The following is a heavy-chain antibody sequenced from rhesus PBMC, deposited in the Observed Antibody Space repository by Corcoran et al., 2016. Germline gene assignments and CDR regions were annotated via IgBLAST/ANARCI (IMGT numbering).Heavy chain of an antibody. J-gene: IGHJ4*01. Sequence: QVQLQESGPGLVKPSETLSLTCAVSGGSISDDYYWSWIRQPPGKGLEWIGYIYGSGGGTNYNPSLKKRVTFSIDTSKNQFSLTLSAVTAADTAVYYCARETGVLTALFDYWGQGVLVTVSS. CDR3: ARETGVLTALFDY. CDR2: IYGSGGGT. V-gene: IGHV4-106*01. D-gene: IGHD2-15*01. CDR1: GGSISDDYY.